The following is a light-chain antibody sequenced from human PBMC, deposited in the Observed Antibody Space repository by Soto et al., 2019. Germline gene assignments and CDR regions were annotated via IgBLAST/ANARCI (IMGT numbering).Light chain of an antibody. J-gene: IGLJ2*01. CDR2: EDN. CDR3: QSYDSSSVV. V-gene: IGLV6-57*04. Sequence: NFMLTQPHSVSESPGKTVTISCTRSSGSIASNYVQWYQQRPGSAPTTVIYEDNQRPSEVPDRFFGSIDSSSNSASLPLFGLKTEDEADYYCQSYDSSSVVFGGGTKLTVL. CDR1: SGSIASNY.